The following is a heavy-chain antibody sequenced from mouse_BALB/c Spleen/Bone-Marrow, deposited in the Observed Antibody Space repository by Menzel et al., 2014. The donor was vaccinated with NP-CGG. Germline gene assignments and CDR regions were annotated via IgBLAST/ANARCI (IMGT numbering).Heavy chain of an antibody. Sequence: QVQLKQSGAELVKPGASVKLSCKASGYTFXSYWMHWVKQRPGQGLERIGEINPSNGRTNYNEKFKSKATLTVDKSSSTAYMQLSSLTSEDSAVYYCARGGFDYWGQGTTLTVSS. J-gene: IGHJ2*01. CDR1: GYTFXSYW. CDR2: INPSNGRT. V-gene: IGHV1S81*02. CDR3: ARGGFDY.